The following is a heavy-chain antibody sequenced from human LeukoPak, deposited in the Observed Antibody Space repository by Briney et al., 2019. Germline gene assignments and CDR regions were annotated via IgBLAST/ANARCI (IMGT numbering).Heavy chain of an antibody. D-gene: IGHD3-10*01. CDR3: AREAYYGSGRSRQPSPV. J-gene: IGHJ4*02. CDR2: ISKDGSNE. V-gene: IGHV3-30*15. CDR1: GFTFSSYA. Sequence: HSGTSLRLSCAASGFTFSSYAMYWVRQAPGKGLEWVALISKDGSNEDHADSVKGRFTISRDNSKYTLYLQMSSLRVEDTAVYYCAREAYYGSGRSRQPSPVWGQGTLVTVSS.